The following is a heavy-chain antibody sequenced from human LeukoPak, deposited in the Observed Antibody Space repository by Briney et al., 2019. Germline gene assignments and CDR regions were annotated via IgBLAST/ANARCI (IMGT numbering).Heavy chain of an antibody. Sequence: PGGSLRLSCAASGFTFSSYGMHWVRQAPGKGLEWVAFIRYDGSNKYYADSVKGRFTISRDNSKNTLYLQMNSLRAEDTAVYFCASSRRGWLRGFDYWGQGTLVTVSS. V-gene: IGHV3-30*02. CDR2: IRYDGSNK. J-gene: IGHJ4*02. D-gene: IGHD5-12*01. CDR3: ASSRRGWLRGFDY. CDR1: GFTFSSYG.